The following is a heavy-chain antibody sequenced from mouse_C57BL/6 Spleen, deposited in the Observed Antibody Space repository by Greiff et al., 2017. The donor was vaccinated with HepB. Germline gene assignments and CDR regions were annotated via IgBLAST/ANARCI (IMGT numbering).Heavy chain of an antibody. D-gene: IGHD1-1*01. V-gene: IGHV1-64*01. CDR2: IHPNSGST. J-gene: IGHJ4*01. CDR3: ARPHYYGSSMMGY. Sequence: QVQLQQPGAELVKPGASVKLSCKASGYTFTSYWMHWVKQRPGQGLEWIGMIHPNSGSTNYNEKFKSKATLTVDKSSSTAYMQLSSLTSEDSAVYYCARPHYYGSSMMGYWGQGTSVTVSS. CDR1: GYTFTSYW.